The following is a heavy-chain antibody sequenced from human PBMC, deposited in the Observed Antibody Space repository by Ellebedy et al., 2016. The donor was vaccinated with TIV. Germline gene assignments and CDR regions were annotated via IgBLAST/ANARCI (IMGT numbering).Heavy chain of an antibody. CDR3: TRPAATYSSSWYDFDC. J-gene: IGHJ4*02. Sequence: GESLKISCVASGFTFSSFTMNWVRQAPGKGLEWVSSISTNGKYIHLADSLKGRFTVSRANAKNSLYLQMSSLRVEDTAIYYCTRPAATYSSSWYDFDCWGQGALVTVSS. CDR1: GFTFSSFT. CDR2: ISTNGKYI. D-gene: IGHD6-13*01. V-gene: IGHV3-21*01.